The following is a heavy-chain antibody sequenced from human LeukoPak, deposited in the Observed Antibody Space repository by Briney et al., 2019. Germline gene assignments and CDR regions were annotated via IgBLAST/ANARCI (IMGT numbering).Heavy chain of an antibody. CDR2: MNPNSGNT. D-gene: IGHD6-19*01. CDR1: GYTFTSYD. Sequence: ASVKVSCKASGYTFTSYDINWVRQATGQGLEWMGWMNPNSGNTGYAQKFQGRVTMTRNTSISTAYMELSSLRSEDTAVYYCARVSKPSRIAVAGTILAYWGRGTLVTVSS. CDR3: ARVSKPSRIAVAGTILAY. V-gene: IGHV1-8*01. J-gene: IGHJ4*02.